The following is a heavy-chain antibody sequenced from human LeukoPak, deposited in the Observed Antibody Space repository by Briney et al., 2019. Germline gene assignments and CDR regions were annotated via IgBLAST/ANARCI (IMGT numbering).Heavy chain of an antibody. Sequence: HPGGSLRLSCTTSGFTFRSYGMHWVRQAPGKGLEWVAFIRYDGSNKYYADSVKGRFTISRDNSKNTLYLQMNSLGAEDTAVYYCAKAYYDSSGYYNYWGQGTLVTVSS. CDR3: AKAYYDSSGYYNY. V-gene: IGHV3-30*02. J-gene: IGHJ4*02. CDR1: GFTFRSYG. D-gene: IGHD3-22*01. CDR2: IRYDGSNK.